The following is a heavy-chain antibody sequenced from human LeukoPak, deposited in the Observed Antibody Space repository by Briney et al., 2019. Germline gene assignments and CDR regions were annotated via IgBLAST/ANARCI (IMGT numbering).Heavy chain of an antibody. J-gene: IGHJ5*02. CDR2: IYYSGST. CDR1: GGSISSGDYS. CDR3: PRSVAPQPYSGSYYGAKNYNCFYP. V-gene: IGHV4-30-4*08. D-gene: IGHD1-26*01. Sequence: SQNLSLTCTVSGGSISSGDYSWSSIRKPPGKGLELIGYIYYSGSTNYNPSLKSRVTISVDTSKNQFSLKLSSVTAADTAVYYCPRSVAPQPYSGSYYGAKNYNCFYPWGQGTLVTVSS.